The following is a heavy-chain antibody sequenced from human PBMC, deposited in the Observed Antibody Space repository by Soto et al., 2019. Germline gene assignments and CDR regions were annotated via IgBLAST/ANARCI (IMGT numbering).Heavy chain of an antibody. CDR3: VRDRPNSAFDP. Sequence: GGSLRLSCAASGFTFSNYWMHWVRQAPGKGLVWVSHINTDGSTATYADSVKGRFTISRDNAKNTLYLQMNSLRAEDTVVYYFVRDRPNSAFDPWGQGTRVTVSS. CDR2: INTDGSTA. CDR1: GFTFSNYW. J-gene: IGHJ5*02. V-gene: IGHV3-74*01. D-gene: IGHD5-18*01.